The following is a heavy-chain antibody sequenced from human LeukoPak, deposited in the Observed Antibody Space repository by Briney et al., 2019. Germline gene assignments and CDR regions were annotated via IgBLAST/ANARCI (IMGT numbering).Heavy chain of an antibody. CDR2: ISGSGGST. CDR1: GFTFSSYA. J-gene: IGHJ4*02. CDR3: AKDSVVVPAAKGSYFDY. V-gene: IGHV3-23*01. Sequence: TGGSLRLSCAASGFTFSSYAMSWVRQAPGKGLEWVSAISGSGGSTYYADSVKGRFTISRDNSKNTLYLQMNSLRAEDTAVCYCAKDSVVVPAAKGSYFDYWGQGTLVTVSS. D-gene: IGHD2-2*01.